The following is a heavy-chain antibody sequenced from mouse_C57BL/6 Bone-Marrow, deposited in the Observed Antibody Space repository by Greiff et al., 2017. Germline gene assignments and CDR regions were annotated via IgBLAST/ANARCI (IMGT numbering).Heavy chain of an antibody. CDR3: ARVGDLYYFGY. D-gene: IGHD3-3*01. CDR2: IDPSDSYT. CDR1: GYTFTSYW. Sequence: VQLQQPGAELVRPGTSVKLSCKASGYTFTSYWMHWVKQRPGQGLEWIGVIDPSDSYTNYNQKFKGKATLTVDTSSSTAYMQLSSLTSEDSAVYHCARVGDLYYFGYWGQGTTLTVSS. J-gene: IGHJ2*01. V-gene: IGHV1-59*01.